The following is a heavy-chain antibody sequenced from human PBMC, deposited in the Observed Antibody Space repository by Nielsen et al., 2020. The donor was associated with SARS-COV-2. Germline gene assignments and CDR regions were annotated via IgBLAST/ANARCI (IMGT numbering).Heavy chain of an antibody. CDR2: ISGGGITI. V-gene: IGHV3-48*03. CDR1: GFTFYNYA. J-gene: IGHJ4*02. Sequence: GESLKISCAASGFTFYNYAINWVRQAPGKGLEWVASISGGGITIFYADSVKGRFTISRDNAKNSLFLQMNSLRAEDTATYYCAREFGAGAFGFWGQGTLVTVSS. CDR3: AREFGAGAFGF. D-gene: IGHD3-16*01.